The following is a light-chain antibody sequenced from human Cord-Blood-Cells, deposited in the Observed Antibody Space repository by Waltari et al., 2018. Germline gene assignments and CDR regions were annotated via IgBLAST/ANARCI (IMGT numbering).Light chain of an antibody. J-gene: IGKJ2*01. CDR1: QSISSY. Sequence: DIQMTQSPSSLSASVGDSVTITCRASQSISSYLNWYQQKPGKAPKLLIYAASSLQSGVPSRFSGSGYGTDFTLTISSLQPEDFATYYCQQSDRTPGTFGQGTKLEIK. CDR2: AAS. V-gene: IGKV1-39*01. CDR3: QQSDRTPGT.